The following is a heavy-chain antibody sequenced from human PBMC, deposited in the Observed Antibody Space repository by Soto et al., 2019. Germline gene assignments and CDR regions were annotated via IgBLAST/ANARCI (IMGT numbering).Heavy chain of an antibody. J-gene: IGHJ4*02. D-gene: IGHD3-3*01. Sequence: QITLNESGPTQVKPRQTLTLTCTFSGFSLTTSGVGVGWLRQSPGKAPEWLALIYWDDDKRYSPSLKSRLTTTKDTSKNQVVLTMADLEPADTATYYCAHRVLRTVFGLVTTTAIYFDFWGQGTPVAVSS. V-gene: IGHV2-5*02. CDR2: IYWDDDK. CDR3: AHRVLRTVFGLVTTTAIYFDF. CDR1: GFSLTTSGVG.